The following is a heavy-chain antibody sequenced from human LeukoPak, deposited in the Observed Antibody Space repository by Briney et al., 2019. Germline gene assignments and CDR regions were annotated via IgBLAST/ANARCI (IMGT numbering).Heavy chain of an antibody. D-gene: IGHD1-26*01. CDR2: ITGSGFST. CDR3: AKMRGGNYYEWQFDY. V-gene: IGHV3-23*01. J-gene: IGHJ4*02. Sequence: PGGSLRLSCAASGFTSSSYAMSWVRRAPGKGLEWVSAITGSGFSTYYADSVKGRFTISRDNSKNTVFLQMNSLRAEDTAVYYCAKMRGGNYYEWQFDYWGQGTLVTVSS. CDR1: GFTSSSYA.